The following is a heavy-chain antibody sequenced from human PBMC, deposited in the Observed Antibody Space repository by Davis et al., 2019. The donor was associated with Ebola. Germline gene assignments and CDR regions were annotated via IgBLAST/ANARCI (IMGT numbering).Heavy chain of an antibody. V-gene: IGHV3-53*01. CDR1: GFTVSSNY. CDR3: ARDAGYCSSTSCHPRGWFDP. J-gene: IGHJ5*02. D-gene: IGHD2-2*01. CDR2: IYSGGST. Sequence: PGGSLRLSCAASGFTVSSNYMSWVRQAPGKGLEWVSVIYSGGSTYYADSVKGRFTISRDNSKNTLYLQMNSLRAEDTAVYYCARDAGYCSSTSCHPRGWFDPWGQGTLVTVSS.